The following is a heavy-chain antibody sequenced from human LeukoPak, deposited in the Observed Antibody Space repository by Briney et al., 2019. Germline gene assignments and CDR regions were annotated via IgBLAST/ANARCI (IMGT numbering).Heavy chain of an antibody. D-gene: IGHD3-22*01. V-gene: IGHV3-48*04. CDR2: LSSSSNAI. CDR1: GFTFSSYA. CDR3: ARRGDSTGYSVDC. J-gene: IGHJ4*02. Sequence: GGSLRLSCAASGFTFSSYAMSWVRQAPGKGLEWISYLSSSSNAIYYADSVKGRFTISRDNAENSLYLQMNSLRAEDTAVYYCARRGDSTGYSVDCWGRGSLVTVSS.